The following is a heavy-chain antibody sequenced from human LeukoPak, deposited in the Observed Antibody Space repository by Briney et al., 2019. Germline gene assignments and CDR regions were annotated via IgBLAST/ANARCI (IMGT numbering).Heavy chain of an antibody. Sequence: GGSLRLSCAASGFTFSSYGMYWVRQAPGKGLEWVAFIRYDGSNKYYADSVKGRFTISRDNSKNTLDLQMKSLRAEDTAVYYCAKDTVGEPYYDFWSGYYWGAFDYWGQGTLVTVSS. CDR1: GFTFSSYG. V-gene: IGHV3-30*02. J-gene: IGHJ4*02. CDR2: IRYDGSNK. CDR3: AKDTVGEPYYDFWSGYYWGAFDY. D-gene: IGHD3-3*01.